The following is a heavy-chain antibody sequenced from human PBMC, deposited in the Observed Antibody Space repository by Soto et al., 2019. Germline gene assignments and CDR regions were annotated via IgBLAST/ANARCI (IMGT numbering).Heavy chain of an antibody. Sequence: QVQLVQSGAEVKKPGSSVKVSCKASGGTFSSYAISWVRQAPGQGLEWMGGIIPIFGTANYAQKFQGRVTITADEYTSTAYMELSRLRSEDTAVYYCARVSLPMIVVVIGAFDIWGQGTMVTVSS. J-gene: IGHJ3*02. CDR2: IIPIFGTA. CDR3: ARVSLPMIVVVIGAFDI. D-gene: IGHD3-22*01. V-gene: IGHV1-69*01. CDR1: GGTFSSYA.